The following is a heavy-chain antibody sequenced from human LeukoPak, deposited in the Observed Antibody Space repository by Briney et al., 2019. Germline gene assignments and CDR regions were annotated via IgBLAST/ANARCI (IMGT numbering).Heavy chain of an antibody. CDR2: IIPIFGTV. D-gene: IGHD4-23*01. J-gene: IGHJ4*02. V-gene: IGHV1-69*13. CDR3: ARDEFYGGNSVYYFDY. CDR1: GGTFSSYA. Sequence: SVKVSCKASGGTFSSYAISWVRQAPGQGLEWMGGIIPIFGTVNYAQKFQGRVTITADESTSTAYMELSSLRSEDTAVYYCARDEFYGGNSVYYFDYWGQGTLVTVSS.